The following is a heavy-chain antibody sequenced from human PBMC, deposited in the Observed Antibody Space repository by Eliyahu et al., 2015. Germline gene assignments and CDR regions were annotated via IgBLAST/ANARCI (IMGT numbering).Heavy chain of an antibody. CDR1: GFTFSSYX. V-gene: IGHV3-23*01. J-gene: IGHJ4*02. CDR3: AKTPLNIVVVVAATLDY. D-gene: IGHD2-15*01. Sequence: EVQLXESGGGLVQPGGSLRLSCAASGFTFSSYXMSWVRQAPGKGXGWVSAIXGSGGSTYYADSVKGRFXISRDNSKNTLYLQMNSLRAEDTAVYYCAKTPLNIVVVVAATLDYWGQGTLVTVSS. CDR2: IXGSGGST.